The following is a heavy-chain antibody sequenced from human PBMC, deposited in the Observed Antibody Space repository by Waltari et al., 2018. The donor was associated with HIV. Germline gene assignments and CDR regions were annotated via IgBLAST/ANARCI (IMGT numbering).Heavy chain of an antibody. CDR1: GGSISTSRYV. D-gene: IGHD6-13*01. Sequence: QLQLQESGPGLVKPSETLSLTCTVSGGSISTSRYVWGWIRQRPGKGRGWTGSIYYSGSTYYNPSLKSRVTISVDTSKNQFSLKLSSVTAADTAVYYCRSLPFGAAAAYYYIDYWGQGTLVTVSS. J-gene: IGHJ4*02. CDR3: RSLPFGAAAAYYYIDY. V-gene: IGHV4-39*01. CDR2: IYYSGST.